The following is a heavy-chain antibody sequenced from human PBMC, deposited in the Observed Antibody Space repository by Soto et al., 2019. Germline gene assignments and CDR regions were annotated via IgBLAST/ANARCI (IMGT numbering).Heavy chain of an antibody. J-gene: IGHJ4*02. Sequence: QVQLQESGPGLVKPSETLSLTCTVSGGSISSYYWSWIRQPPGKGLEWIGYIYYSGSTNYYPSLKSRVTISVDTSKNQFSLKLSSVTAADTAVYYCARLAGYYQAFDYWGQGTLVTVSS. D-gene: IGHD3-22*01. CDR2: IYYSGST. CDR1: GGSISSYY. CDR3: ARLAGYYQAFDY. V-gene: IGHV4-59*08.